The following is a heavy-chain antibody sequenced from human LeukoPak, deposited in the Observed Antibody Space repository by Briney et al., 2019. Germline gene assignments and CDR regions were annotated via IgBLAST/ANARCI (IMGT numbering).Heavy chain of an antibody. D-gene: IGHD2-8*01. CDR1: GFHFSRYW. Sequence: PGGSLRLSCAASGFHFSRYWMHWVRQAPGKGLEWVSAISDSGGSIYDADSVKGWFTISRDNSKNTLYLQMNSLRAEDTAVYYCAKDTSIGRYCTNGVCSPFDYWGQGTLVTVSS. CDR3: AKDTSIGRYCTNGVCSPFDY. V-gene: IGHV3-23*01. CDR2: ISDSGGSI. J-gene: IGHJ4*02.